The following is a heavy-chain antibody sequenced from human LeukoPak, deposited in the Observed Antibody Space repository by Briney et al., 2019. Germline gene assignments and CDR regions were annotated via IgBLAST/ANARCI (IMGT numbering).Heavy chain of an antibody. CDR1: GGSISSGGYY. J-gene: IGHJ6*02. CDR3: AVFDWSRRIPDV. Sequence: KPSQTLSLTCTVSGGSISSGGYYWSWIRQHPGKGLEWIGYIYYSGSTYYNPSLKSRVTISVDTSKNQFSLKLSSVTAADTAVYYCAVFDWSRRIPDVWGQGTTVTVSS. V-gene: IGHV4-31*03. D-gene: IGHD3-9*01. CDR2: IYYSGST.